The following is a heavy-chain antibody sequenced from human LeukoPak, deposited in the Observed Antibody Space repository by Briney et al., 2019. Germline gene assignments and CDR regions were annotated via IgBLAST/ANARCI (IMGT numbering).Heavy chain of an antibody. D-gene: IGHD4-23*01. CDR1: GFTFINYG. CDR3: VLHQDNYYGGRCFDP. Sequence: PGGSLRLSCAASGFTFINYGMTWVRQAPGKGLEWVAGISASGGTTYYADSVKGRFTSSRDNSKNTLYLQMNSLRAEDTAVYYCVLHQDNYYGGRCFDPWGQGNLVTVSS. CDR2: ISASGGTT. V-gene: IGHV3-23*01. J-gene: IGHJ5*02.